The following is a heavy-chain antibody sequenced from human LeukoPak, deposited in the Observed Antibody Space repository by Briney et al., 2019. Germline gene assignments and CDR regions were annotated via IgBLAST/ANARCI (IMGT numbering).Heavy chain of an antibody. CDR3: ARHVDNYGYPNWFDP. V-gene: IGHV4-39*01. CDR2: VYYTGIT. J-gene: IGHJ5*02. D-gene: IGHD5-18*01. CDR1: GGSITGYY. Sequence: SETLSLTCAVYGGSITGYYWSWIRQPPGKGLEWIGTVYYTGITYYSPSLESRVTISVDTSKNQFSLNLNSVTAADTAVYYCARHVDNYGYPNWFDPWGQGTLVTVSS.